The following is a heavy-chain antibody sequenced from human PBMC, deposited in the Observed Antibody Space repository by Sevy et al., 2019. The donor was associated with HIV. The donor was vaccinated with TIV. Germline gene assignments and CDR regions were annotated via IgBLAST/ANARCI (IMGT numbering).Heavy chain of an antibody. CDR2: INWNGVGT. J-gene: IGHJ4*02. V-gene: IGHV3-20*04. CDR1: GLNFDDYG. D-gene: IGHD2-21*02. Sequence: GGSLRLSCAASGLNFDDYGMSWVRQAPGKGLEWVAAINWNGVGTSYADSVKGRFTISRDNAKNSLYVQMNSLRAEDTALYYCARDRSCGGDCYYFDYWGQGTLVTVSS. CDR3: ARDRSCGGDCYYFDY.